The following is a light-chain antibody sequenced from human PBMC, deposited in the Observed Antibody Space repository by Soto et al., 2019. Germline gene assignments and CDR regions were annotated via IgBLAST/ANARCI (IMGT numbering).Light chain of an antibody. CDR3: QQYNSWPPYT. Sequence: EIVMTQSPATLSVSPGERATLSCRASQSVSSNLAWYQQKPGQAPRLLIYDASTRATGIPARFSGSGSGPEFTLTTSSLQSEDVAVYYCQQYNSWPPYTFGQGTKLEIK. CDR1: QSVSSN. V-gene: IGKV3-15*01. J-gene: IGKJ2*01. CDR2: DAS.